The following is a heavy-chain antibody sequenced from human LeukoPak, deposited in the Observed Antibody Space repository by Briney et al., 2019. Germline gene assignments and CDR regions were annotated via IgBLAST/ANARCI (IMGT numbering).Heavy chain of an antibody. V-gene: IGHV3-15*01. J-gene: IGHJ6*03. D-gene: IGHD1-26*01. Sequence: GGSLRLSCAASGFTFSNAWMSWVRQAPGKGLEWVGRIKSKTDGGTTDYAAPVKGRFTISRDDSRNTLYLQMKSLKTEDTAVYYCTPEHHRLNTSGSNYYYYTDVWGKGTTVTISS. CDR1: GFTFSNAW. CDR2: IKSKTDGGTT. CDR3: TPEHHRLNTSGSNYYYYTDV.